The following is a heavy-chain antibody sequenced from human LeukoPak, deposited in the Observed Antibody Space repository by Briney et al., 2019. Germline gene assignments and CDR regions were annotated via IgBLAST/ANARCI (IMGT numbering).Heavy chain of an antibody. V-gene: IGHV4-59*08. CDR1: GGSISTYY. CDR2: IYYSGNT. Sequence: SETLSLTCTVSGGSISTYYWSWLRQPPGKGLERIGYIYYSGNTNYNPSLKSRVTISVDTSKNQFSLKLSSVTAADTAVYYCARHYAAAGAFDIWGQGTMVTVSS. CDR3: ARHYAAAGAFDI. J-gene: IGHJ3*02. D-gene: IGHD6-13*01.